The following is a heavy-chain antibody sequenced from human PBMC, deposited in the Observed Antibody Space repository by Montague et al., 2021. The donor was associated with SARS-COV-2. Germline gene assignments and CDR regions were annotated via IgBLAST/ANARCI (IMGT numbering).Heavy chain of an antibody. CDR1: GDFISSSNW. CDR3: ARLDGLGY. V-gene: IGHV4-4*02. D-gene: IGHD3/OR15-3a*01. CDR2: IYHGGST. J-gene: IGHJ4*02. Sequence: SETLSLTCAVSGDFISSSNWWSWVRQPPGKGLEWIGEIYHGGSTNYNPSLKSRVTMSIDESRNQFSLSLSSLTAADTAVYYCARLDGLGYWGQGTLVAVSS.